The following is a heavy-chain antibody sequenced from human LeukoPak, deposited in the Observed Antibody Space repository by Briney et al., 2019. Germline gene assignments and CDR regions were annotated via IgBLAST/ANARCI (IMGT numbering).Heavy chain of an antibody. CDR3: ARDRSGSYTGLDY. Sequence: GGSRRLSLAASGLTFVSSWSHWFRQAPGKGRSWVSAISGSGSTIYYADSVKGRFTISRDNAKNSLYLQMNSLRAEDTAVYYCARDRSGSYTGLDYWGQGTLVTVSS. J-gene: IGHJ4*02. CDR2: ISGSGSTI. V-gene: IGHV3-11*01. D-gene: IGHD1-26*01. CDR1: GLTFVSSW.